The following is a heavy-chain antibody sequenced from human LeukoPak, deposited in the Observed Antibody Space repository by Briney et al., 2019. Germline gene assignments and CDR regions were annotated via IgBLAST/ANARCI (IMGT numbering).Heavy chain of an antibody. Sequence: PGGSLRLSCAASGFTFSNYAMSWVRQAPGKGLEWVSGISGSGGSTHYADSVKGRFTISRDNSKNTLYLQMNSLKAEDTAVYYCAKETASGYGAFDIWGQETMVTVSS. CDR2: ISGSGGST. CDR1: GFTFSNYA. CDR3: AKETASGYGAFDI. V-gene: IGHV3-23*01. J-gene: IGHJ3*02. D-gene: IGHD3-22*01.